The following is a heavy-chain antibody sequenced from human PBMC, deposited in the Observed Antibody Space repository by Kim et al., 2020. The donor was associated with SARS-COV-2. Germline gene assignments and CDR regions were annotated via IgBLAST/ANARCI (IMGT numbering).Heavy chain of an antibody. CDR1: EVIFSSYW. CDR3: VRGIAGYSRSWYTQ. D-gene: IGHD6-13*01. Sequence: GGSLRLSCAVSEVIFSSYWMHWVRQSPGKGLEWVSHISDDGTTATYADSVKGRFTISRDNAKNTLFLEMNSLRVDDTALYYCVRGIAGYSRSWYTQWGQGTLVTVSS. J-gene: IGHJ4*02. CDR2: ISDDGTTA. V-gene: IGHV3-74*01.